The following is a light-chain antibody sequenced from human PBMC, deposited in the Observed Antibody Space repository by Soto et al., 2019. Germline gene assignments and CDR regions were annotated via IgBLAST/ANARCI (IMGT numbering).Light chain of an antibody. CDR2: DVS. Sequence: QSALTQPASVSGSPGQSITISCTGTSSDVGGYNYVSWYQQHPGRAPQLMIYDVSHRPSGVSHRFSGSRSGNTASLTISGLLPEDDDAEYCCSYSTGGVVVFGRGTKLTVL. CDR1: SSDVGGYNY. J-gene: IGLJ2*01. V-gene: IGLV2-14*03. CDR3: CSYSTGGVVV.